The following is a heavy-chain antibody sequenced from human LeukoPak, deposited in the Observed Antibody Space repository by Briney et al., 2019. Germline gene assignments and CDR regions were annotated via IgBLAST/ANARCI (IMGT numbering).Heavy chain of an antibody. D-gene: IGHD5-18*01. CDR1: GFTFSAYS. CDR3: ARLQGPYEQWLPFDY. J-gene: IGHJ4*02. Sequence: PGGSLRLSCAASGFTFSAYSMTWVRQAPGKGPEWVSTISGSGENIYFADSMKGRFTISRDNSKNSLSLQLNSLRAEDTAIYYCARLQGPYEQWLPFDYWGQGPRSPSPQ. V-gene: IGHV3-23*01. CDR2: ISGSGENI.